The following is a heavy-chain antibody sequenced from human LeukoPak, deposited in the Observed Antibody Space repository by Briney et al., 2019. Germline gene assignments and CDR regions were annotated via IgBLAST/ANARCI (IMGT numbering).Heavy chain of an antibody. CDR2: ISWNSGSI. CDR1: GFTFDDYA. Sequence: GGSLRLSCAASGFTFDDYAMHWVRQAPGKGLEWVSGISWNSGSIAYADSVKGRFTISRDNAKNSLYLQMNSLRAEDTAVYYCARSLYSGSYRRGAFDIWGQGTMVTVSS. CDR3: ARSLYSGSYRRGAFDI. D-gene: IGHD1-26*01. V-gene: IGHV3-9*01. J-gene: IGHJ3*02.